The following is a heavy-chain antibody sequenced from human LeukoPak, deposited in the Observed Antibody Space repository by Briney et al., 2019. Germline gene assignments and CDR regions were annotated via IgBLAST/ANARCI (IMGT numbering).Heavy chain of an antibody. CDR3: AREPYSDNDGHHFDY. V-gene: IGHV3-66*01. J-gene: IGHJ4*02. CDR1: GFTVSNKC. CDR2: IYRSGDT. D-gene: IGHD5-12*01. Sequence: PGGSLRLSCATSGFTVSNKCVGWVRQAPGKGLEWVSTIYRSGDTYYTESVKGRFTISRDSSKNTVYLQMNSLRAEDTAVYYCAREPYSDNDGHHFDYWGQGTLVTVSS.